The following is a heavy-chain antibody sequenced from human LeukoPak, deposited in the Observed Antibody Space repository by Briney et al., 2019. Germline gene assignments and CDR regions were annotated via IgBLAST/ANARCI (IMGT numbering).Heavy chain of an antibody. CDR1: GFSVSSNY. CDR2: IRGSGGIT. D-gene: IGHD3-3*01. J-gene: IGHJ4*02. V-gene: IGHV3-23*01. CDR3: AKVNDFWSGQSAFDY. Sequence: PGGSLRLSCAASGFSVSSNYMSWVRQAPGKGLEYVSAIRGSGGITYYVDSVKGRFTISRDNSKNTLYLQMNSLRAEDTAVYYCAKVNDFWSGQSAFDYWGQGTLVTVSS.